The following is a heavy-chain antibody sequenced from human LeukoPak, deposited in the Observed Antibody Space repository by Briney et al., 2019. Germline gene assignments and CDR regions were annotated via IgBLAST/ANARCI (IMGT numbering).Heavy chain of an antibody. J-gene: IGHJ6*03. CDR3: ARGYYDSSGYYWNYYYYYYMDV. V-gene: IGHV3-23*01. Sequence: GGTLRLSCAASGFTFSSYGMSWVRQAPGKGLEWVSAISGSGGSTYYADSVKGRFTISRDNSKNTLYLQMNSLRAEDTAVYYCARGYYDSSGYYWNYYYYYYMDVWGKGTTVTVSS. CDR2: ISGSGGST. CDR1: GFTFSSYG. D-gene: IGHD3-22*01.